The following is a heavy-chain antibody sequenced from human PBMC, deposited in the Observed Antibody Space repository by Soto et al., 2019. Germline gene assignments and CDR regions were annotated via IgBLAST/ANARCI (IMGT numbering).Heavy chain of an antibody. V-gene: IGHV3-30*03. CDR1: GFPFSSYG. J-gene: IGHJ4*02. D-gene: IGHD5-18*01. Sequence: HPGGSLRLSCAASGFPFSSYGMHWVRQAPGKGLEWVAVISYDGSNKYYADSVKGRFTISRDNSKNTLYLQMNSLRAEDTAVYYCAREYSYGYPDFDYWGQGTLVTVSS. CDR2: ISYDGSNK. CDR3: AREYSYGYPDFDY.